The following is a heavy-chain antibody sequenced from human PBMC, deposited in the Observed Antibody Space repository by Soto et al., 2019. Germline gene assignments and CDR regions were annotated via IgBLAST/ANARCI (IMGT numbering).Heavy chain of an antibody. V-gene: IGHV5-10-1*01. CDR1: GYGFSSFW. D-gene: IGHD1-7*01. J-gene: IGHJ6*01. Sequence: GESLKISCEGSGYGFSSFWSSWVRQMPGKGLEWVGRIDPSDSYINHXXXXQGRVTISADKSSSTAYLQWSSLEASDTGXXXXXXRXXNYQXXXHXYAMDVXXXGTTVXXSX. CDR3: XXRXXNYQXXXHXYAMDV. CDR2: IDPSDSYI.